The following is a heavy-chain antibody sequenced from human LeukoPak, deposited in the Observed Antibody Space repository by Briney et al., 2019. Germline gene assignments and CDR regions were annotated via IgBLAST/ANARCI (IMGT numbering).Heavy chain of an antibody. CDR3: ARARRDCTNGVCPFYYYMDV. Sequence: ASAKVSPKPPVGTLRSYTTSRVSHTPGQRLECMGRIIPLFGTPNYAQKFQGRVTITADESTSTAYMELSSLRSEDTAVYYCARARRDCTNGVCPFYYYMDVWGKGTTVTVSS. V-gene: IGHV1-69*13. J-gene: IGHJ6*03. CDR1: VGTLRSYT. CDR2: IIPLFGTP. D-gene: IGHD2-8*01.